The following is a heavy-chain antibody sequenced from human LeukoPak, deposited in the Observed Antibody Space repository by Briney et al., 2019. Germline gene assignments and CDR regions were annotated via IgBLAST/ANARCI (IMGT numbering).Heavy chain of an antibody. CDR2: ITGSGSSS. CDR3: ARLNGPVVITFGGVTWFDP. V-gene: IGHV3-23*01. D-gene: IGHD3-16*01. Sequence: GGSLRLSCAASGFSFSGYGMAWVRLAPRKGLECVAAITGSGSSSYYADSVRGRFTISRDNSMNTVYLQMNTLGAEDTAIYYFARLNGPVVITFGGVTWFDPWGQGTRVTVSS. J-gene: IGHJ5*02. CDR1: GFSFSGYG.